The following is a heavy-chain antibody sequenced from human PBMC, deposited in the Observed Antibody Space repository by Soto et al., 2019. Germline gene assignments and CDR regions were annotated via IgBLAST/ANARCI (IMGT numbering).Heavy chain of an antibody. J-gene: IGHJ4*02. CDR2: IYYNGST. Sequence: SETLSLTCTVSGGSINSYYWNWIRQPPGKGLEWIGYIYYNGSTNYNPSLKSRVTISVDTSKNQFSLNLNSVTAADTAVYYCARDRHNWNDNYFYYWGQGALVTVS. CDR3: ARDRHNWNDNYFYY. D-gene: IGHD1-20*01. CDR1: GGSINSYY. V-gene: IGHV4-59*01.